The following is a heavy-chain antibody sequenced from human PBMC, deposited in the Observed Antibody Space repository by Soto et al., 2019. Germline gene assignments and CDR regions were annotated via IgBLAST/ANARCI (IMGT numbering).Heavy chain of an antibody. Sequence: SETLSLTCTVSGGSINGFYWSWIRQPPGEGLEWIGYVYYTGSTTYNPSLESRVTMSVDTSKNQFSLKLSSVTAADTAVYYCAREVRTDSYYYYGMDVWGQGTKVTVSS. CDR2: VYYTGST. J-gene: IGHJ6*02. V-gene: IGHV4-59*01. CDR3: AREVRTDSYYYYGMDV. CDR1: GGSINGFY.